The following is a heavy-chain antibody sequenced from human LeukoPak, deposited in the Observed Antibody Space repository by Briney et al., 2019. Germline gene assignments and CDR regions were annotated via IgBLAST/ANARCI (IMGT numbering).Heavy chain of an antibody. Sequence: SETLSLTCTASGASMTNYYWNWLRQPAGKGLEWLGRIYSTGSADYNSSVKSRVTMSVDMSKSQISLRLNSVTAADTAVYYCARGGYSYGRAFDYWGQGALVIVSS. D-gene: IGHD5-18*01. V-gene: IGHV4-4*07. CDR2: IYSTGSA. J-gene: IGHJ4*02. CDR3: ARGGYSYGRAFDY. CDR1: GASMTNYY.